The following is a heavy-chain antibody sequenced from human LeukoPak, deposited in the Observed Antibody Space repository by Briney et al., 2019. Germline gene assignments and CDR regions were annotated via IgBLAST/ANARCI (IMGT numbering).Heavy chain of an antibody. V-gene: IGHV5-51*01. CDR3: ARRGGHCSSTSCYTEYAFDI. J-gene: IGHJ3*02. D-gene: IGHD2-2*02. Sequence: GESLKISCKGSGYSFTSYWIGWVRQMPGKGLEWMGIIYPGDSDTRYSPSFQGQVTISADKSISTAYLQWSSLKASDTAMYYCARRGGHCSSTSCYTEYAFDIWGQETMVTVSS. CDR1: GYSFTSYW. CDR2: IYPGDSDT.